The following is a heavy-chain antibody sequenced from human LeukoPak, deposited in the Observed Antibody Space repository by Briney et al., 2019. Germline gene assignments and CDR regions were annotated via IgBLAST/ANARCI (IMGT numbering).Heavy chain of an antibody. V-gene: IGHV1-2*02. J-gene: IGHJ4*02. D-gene: IGHD3-22*01. CDR3: TRVGDGYPY. CDR2: IKANSGDT. Sequence: ASVTVSCKASGYIFTAYYLHWVRQAPGQGPEWMGWIKANSGDTNYAQKFQGRVTMTRDTSISTVYMELSRLTSDDTALYYCTRVGDGYPYWGQGTLVTVSS. CDR1: GYIFTAYY.